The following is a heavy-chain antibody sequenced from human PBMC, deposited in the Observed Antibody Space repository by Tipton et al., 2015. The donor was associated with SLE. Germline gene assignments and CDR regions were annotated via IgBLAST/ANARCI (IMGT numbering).Heavy chain of an antibody. V-gene: IGHV4-39*07. Sequence: TLSLTCTVSGGPISSRNSYWVWIRQPPGKGLEWIGNIYYSGSTYYNPSLKSRVTLLVDTSKNQLSLNLISMTAADTAVYYCARSATSTHPSGYGTFDFWGQGTRVTVSS. J-gene: IGHJ3*01. D-gene: IGHD3-22*01. CDR2: IYYSGST. CDR3: ARSATSTHPSGYGTFDF. CDR1: GGPISSRNSY.